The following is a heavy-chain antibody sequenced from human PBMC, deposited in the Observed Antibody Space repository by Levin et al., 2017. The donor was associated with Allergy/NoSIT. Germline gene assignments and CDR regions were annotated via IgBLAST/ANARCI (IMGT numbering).Heavy chain of an antibody. Sequence: RAGGSLRLSCAASGFTFSTYAMSWVRQAPGKGLEWVSVISAGGGNTNYAEPVKGRFTISRDNSKDTLYLQMNSLTAEDTAVYYCAKAGSSWYIEIDHWGQGTLVTVSS. CDR3: AKAGSSWYIEIDH. J-gene: IGHJ4*02. V-gene: IGHV3-23*01. CDR2: ISAGGGNT. CDR1: GFTFSTYA. D-gene: IGHD6-13*01.